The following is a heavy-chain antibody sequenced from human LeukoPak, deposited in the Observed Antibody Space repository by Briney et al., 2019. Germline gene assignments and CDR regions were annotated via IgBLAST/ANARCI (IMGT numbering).Heavy chain of an antibody. J-gene: IGHJ4*02. V-gene: IGHV4-4*07. CDR3: ARGSPSGASFFSF. Sequence: SETLSLTCTVSGGSFSSHYLTWIRQSAGKGLEWLGRIYTSGTTHFNPSFESRLSMSVDTSKAQFSLKLTSVTAADTAVYYCARGSPSGASFFSFWGQGTLVTVSS. CDR1: GGSFSSHY. D-gene: IGHD1-26*01. CDR2: IYTSGTT.